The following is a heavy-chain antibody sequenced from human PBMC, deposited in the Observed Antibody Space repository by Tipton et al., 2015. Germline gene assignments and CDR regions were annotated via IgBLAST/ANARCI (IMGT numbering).Heavy chain of an antibody. J-gene: IGHJ4*02. Sequence: SLRLSCVVSGFSFSSYSMTWVRQAPGKGLEWVGRIKSKSDGGPTDYAAPLEGRFTISRDDSKNTLYLQMNSLKSEDSAVYYCTTGFNWGRGTLVTVSS. V-gene: IGHV3-15*01. CDR3: TTGFN. CDR2: IKSKSDGGPT. CDR1: GFSFSSYS.